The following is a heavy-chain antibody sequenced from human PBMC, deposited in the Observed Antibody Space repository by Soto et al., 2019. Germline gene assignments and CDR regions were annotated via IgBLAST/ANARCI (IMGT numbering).Heavy chain of an antibody. Sequence: QVQLVESGGGVVQPGRSLRLSCAASGFTFSSYAMHWVRQAPGKGLEWVAVISYDGSNKYYADSVKGRFTISRDNSKNTLYMQMNSLRAEDTAVYYCARDLYLGAGYYYYGMDVWGQGTTVTVSS. J-gene: IGHJ6*02. CDR1: GFTFSSYA. CDR3: ARDLYLGAGYYYYGMDV. CDR2: ISYDGSNK. V-gene: IGHV3-30-3*01. D-gene: IGHD2-2*02.